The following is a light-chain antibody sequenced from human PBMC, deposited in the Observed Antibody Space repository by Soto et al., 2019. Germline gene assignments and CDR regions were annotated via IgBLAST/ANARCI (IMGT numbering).Light chain of an antibody. V-gene: IGKV3-20*01. Sequence: EIVLTQSPGTLSLSPGERATLSCRAGQSVSSSYLAWYQQKPGQAPKLLICGASSRATGIPDRFSGSGSGTDFTLTISRLEPEDFAVYYCQQYGSSLLTFGGGTKVEIK. CDR1: QSVSSSY. CDR2: GAS. CDR3: QQYGSSLLT. J-gene: IGKJ4*01.